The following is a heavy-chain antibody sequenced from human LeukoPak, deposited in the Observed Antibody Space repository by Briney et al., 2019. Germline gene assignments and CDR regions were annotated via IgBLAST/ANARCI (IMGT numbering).Heavy chain of an antibody. J-gene: IGHJ6*04. CDR2: ISGNGGST. D-gene: IGHD3-10*01. CDR3: ANGGPGLLWFGEPGNYYGMDV. V-gene: IGHV3-23*01. Sequence: RGGSLRLSCAASGFTFSSYAMSSVRQAPGKVRDSFAAISGNGGSTYYADSVMGRFPISLDNSKNTLYLQMHSLRADDTAVYYCANGGPGLLWFGEPGNYYGMDVWGKGTTVTVSS. CDR1: GFTFSSYA.